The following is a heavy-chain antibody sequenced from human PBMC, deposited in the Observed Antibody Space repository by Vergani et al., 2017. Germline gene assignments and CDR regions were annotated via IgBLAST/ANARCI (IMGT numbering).Heavy chain of an antibody. CDR3: ARWGGGSGSYYYFDY. CDR2: IKQEGSEK. Sequence: EVQLVESGGGLVQPGGSLRLSCAASGFTFSSYWMSWVRQAPGKGLEWVANIKQEGSEKYYVDSVKGRFTISRDNAKNSLYLQMNSLRAEDTAVYYCARWGGGSGSYYYFDYWGQGTLVTVSS. D-gene: IGHD3-10*01. J-gene: IGHJ4*02. V-gene: IGHV3-7*01. CDR1: GFTFSSYW.